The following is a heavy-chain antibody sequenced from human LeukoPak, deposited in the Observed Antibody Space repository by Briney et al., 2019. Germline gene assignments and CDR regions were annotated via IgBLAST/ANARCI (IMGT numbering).Heavy chain of an antibody. CDR3: ARDRQAVTMGEDY. J-gene: IGHJ4*02. CDR2: ISAYNGNT. V-gene: IGHV1-18*01. D-gene: IGHD4-17*01. CDR1: GYTFTSYG. Sequence: GASVKVSCKASGYTFTSYGISWVRQAPGQGLGWMGWISAYNGNTNYAQKLQGRVTMTTDTSTSIAYMELRSLGSDDTAVYYCARDRQAVTMGEDYWGQGTLVTVSS.